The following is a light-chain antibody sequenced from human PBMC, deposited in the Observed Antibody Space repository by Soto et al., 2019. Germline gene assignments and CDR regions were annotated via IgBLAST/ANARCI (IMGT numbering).Light chain of an antibody. V-gene: IGLV2-14*03. Sequence: QSALTQPASVSGSPGQSITISCTGTSSDVGDFNYVSWYQQHAGKAPKLLIYEVIKRPSGISDRFSGSKSGNTASLTISGLQTEDEADYYCSSYTRSITLKFGGGTKLTV. J-gene: IGLJ2*01. CDR3: SSYTRSITLK. CDR1: SSDVGDFNY. CDR2: EVI.